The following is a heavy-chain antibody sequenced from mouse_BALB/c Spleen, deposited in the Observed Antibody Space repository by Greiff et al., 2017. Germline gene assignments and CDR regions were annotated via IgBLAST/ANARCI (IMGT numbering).Heavy chain of an antibody. D-gene: IGHD2-2*01. CDR3: AREGAKGYDY. Sequence: EVKLQESGPGLVKPSQSLSLTCSVTGYSITSGYYWNWIRQFPGNKLEWMGYISYDGSNNYNPSLKNRISITRDTSKNQFFLKLNSVTTEDTATYYCAREGAKGYDYWGQGTTLTVSS. V-gene: IGHV3-6*02. CDR1: GYSITSGYY. CDR2: ISYDGSN. J-gene: IGHJ2*01.